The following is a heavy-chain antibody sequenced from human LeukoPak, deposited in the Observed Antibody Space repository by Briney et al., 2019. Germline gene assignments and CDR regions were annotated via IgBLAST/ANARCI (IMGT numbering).Heavy chain of an antibody. CDR3: GRLPPEEDLSGFDYYYYYMDV. CDR1: GFTFEDYG. D-gene: IGHD3/OR15-3a*01. Sequence: GGSLILSCVASGFTFEDYGMAWVRQRPGKGLEWLCGTNWAGVTTGYADSVEGRFIMSRDNGKNSVSLQMNSLTVEDTALYYCGRLPPEEDLSGFDYYYYYMDVWGQGTTVTVSS. V-gene: IGHV3-20*04. J-gene: IGHJ6*03. CDR2: TNWAGVTT.